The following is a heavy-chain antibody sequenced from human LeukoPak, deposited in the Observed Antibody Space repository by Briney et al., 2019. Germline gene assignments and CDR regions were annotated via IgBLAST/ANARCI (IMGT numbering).Heavy chain of an antibody. CDR2: IKQDGSQT. V-gene: IGHV3-7*01. D-gene: IGHD6-13*01. CDR3: AGPTWYFSY. J-gene: IGHJ1*01. CDR1: GFGFSNSW. Sequence: GGSLRLSCAASGFGFSNSWIAWVRQALGKGLEWVAIIKQDGSQTLYVDSVRGRFVISRDNARNSLYLQMNNLRVEDTGVYYCAGPTWYFSYWGQGTLVTVSS.